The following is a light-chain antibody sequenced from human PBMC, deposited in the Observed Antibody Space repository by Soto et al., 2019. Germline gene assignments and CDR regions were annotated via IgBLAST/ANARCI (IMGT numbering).Light chain of an antibody. CDR3: QQYNNWTLT. Sequence: EIVMTQSPATLSVSPGERATLSCRASQRVNNYLAWYQQKPGQAPRHLIYGASARANGIPARFSGSGSGSEFTLKVSSLKSEDFAVYYCQQYNNWTLTFGGGTKVEIK. V-gene: IGKV3-15*01. CDR1: QRVNNY. CDR2: GAS. J-gene: IGKJ4*01.